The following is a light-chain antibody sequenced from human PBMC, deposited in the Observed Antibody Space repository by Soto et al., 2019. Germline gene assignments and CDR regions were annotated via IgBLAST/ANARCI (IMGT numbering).Light chain of an antibody. Sequence: QSLLTRDAWVSGSPGQSINISCTGTSSDIGRYNYVSWFQQHPGKVPKLVIFEVNYRPSGVSDRFSGSKSGNTASLTITGLQAEDEADYYCTSCITANTRSVFGSGTKVTVL. CDR3: TSCITANTRSV. CDR1: SSDIGRYNY. J-gene: IGLJ1*01. CDR2: EVN. V-gene: IGLV2-14*01.